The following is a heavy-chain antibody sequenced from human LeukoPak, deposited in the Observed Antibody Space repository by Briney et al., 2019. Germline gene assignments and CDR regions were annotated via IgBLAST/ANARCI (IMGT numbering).Heavy chain of an antibody. Sequence: SVKVSCKASGGTFSSYAISWVRQAPGQGLEWMGGIIPIFGTANYAQKFQGRVTMTRDTSTSTVYMELSSLRSEDTAVYYCARTYYDSSGYYANDAFDIWGQGTMVTVSS. CDR1: GGTFSSYA. D-gene: IGHD3-22*01. CDR3: ARTYYDSSGYYANDAFDI. CDR2: IIPIFGTA. J-gene: IGHJ3*02. V-gene: IGHV1-69*05.